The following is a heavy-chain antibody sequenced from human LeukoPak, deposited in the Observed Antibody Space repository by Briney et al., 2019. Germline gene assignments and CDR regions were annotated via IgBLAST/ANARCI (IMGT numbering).Heavy chain of an antibody. CDR3: ARARVSDTSGPYFGYFYDMYV. J-gene: IGHJ6*03. V-gene: IGHV4-59*01. CDR2: INYSGST. CDR1: NGSISPYY. D-gene: IGHD3-22*01. Sequence: PSETLSLTCTVSNGSISPYYWTWIRQPPGKGLEYIGYINYSGSTKYNPSLKSRLTISVGTSKNQFFLELSSVTAADTAVYYCARARVSDTSGPYFGYFYDMYVWGKGTTVIVSS.